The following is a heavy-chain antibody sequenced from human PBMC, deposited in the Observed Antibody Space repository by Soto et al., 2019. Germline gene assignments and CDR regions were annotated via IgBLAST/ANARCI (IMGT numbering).Heavy chain of an antibody. CDR1: GYSFTSYW. V-gene: IGHV5-51*01. CDR2: IYPGDSDT. J-gene: IGHJ4*02. CDR3: ARHGSGYSSSSENFDY. D-gene: IGHD6-6*01. Sequence: PGESLKISCKGSGYSFTSYWIGWVRQMPGKGLERMGIIYPGDSDTRYSPSFQGQVTISADKSISTAYLQWSSLKASDTAMYYCARHGSGYSSSSENFDYWGQGTLVTVSS.